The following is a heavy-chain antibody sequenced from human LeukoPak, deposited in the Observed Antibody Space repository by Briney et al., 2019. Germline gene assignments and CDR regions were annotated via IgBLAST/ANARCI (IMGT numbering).Heavy chain of an antibody. Sequence: SETLSLTCAVYGGSFSIYYWSWIRHPPEKGMEWVGEINHSGSTNYNPSLKSRVTISVDTSKNQFSLKLSSVTAADTAVYYCARAEGYGDPNTLEYWGQGTLVTVSS. CDR3: ARAEGYGDPNTLEY. V-gene: IGHV4-34*01. D-gene: IGHD4-17*01. J-gene: IGHJ4*02. CDR2: INHSGST. CDR1: GGSFSIYY.